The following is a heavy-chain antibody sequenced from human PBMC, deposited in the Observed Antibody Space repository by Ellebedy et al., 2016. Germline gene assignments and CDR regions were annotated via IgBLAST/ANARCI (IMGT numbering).Heavy chain of an antibody. CDR1: GYSITSGYY. J-gene: IGHJ4*02. D-gene: IGHD3-22*01. Sequence: SETLSLXXAVSGYSITSGYYWVWIRQPPGNGLEWIGSMSVYYGNTYYTSSLKSRILVSVDRSKNHLSLKLSSVTAADTAVYYCASHMYFHDSGGYFSFDSWGQGILVTVSS. CDR3: ASHMYFHDSGGYFSFDS. CDR2: MSVYYGNT. V-gene: IGHV4-38-2*01.